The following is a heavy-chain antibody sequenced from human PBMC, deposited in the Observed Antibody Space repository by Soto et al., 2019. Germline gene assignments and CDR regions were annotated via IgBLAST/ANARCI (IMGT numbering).Heavy chain of an antibody. Sequence: SETLRLTCAVSGGNISSGGYCWSWIRQHPGKGLEWIGYIYYTGNTYYNPSLKSRITISVDTSKNQFSLKLSSVTAADTAVYYCARYFDWSYYFDYWGQGTLVTVSS. D-gene: IGHD3-9*01. J-gene: IGHJ4*02. CDR3: ARYFDWSYYFDY. CDR2: IYYTGNT. CDR1: GGNISSGGYC. V-gene: IGHV4-30-2*05.